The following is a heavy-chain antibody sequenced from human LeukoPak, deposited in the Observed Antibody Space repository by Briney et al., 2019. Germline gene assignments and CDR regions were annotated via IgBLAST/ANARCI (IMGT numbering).Heavy chain of an antibody. Sequence: GASVKVSCKASGYTFTGYYMHWVRQAPGQGLEWMGRINPNSGGTNYAQKFQGRVTMTRDTSISTAYMELSRLRSDDTAVYYCARVLFLRDMKMPGQGAYFDYWGQGTLVTVSS. CDR2: INPNSGGT. J-gene: IGHJ4*02. CDR1: GYTFTGYY. CDR3: ARVLFLRDMKMPGQGAYFDY. D-gene: IGHD2-15*01. V-gene: IGHV1-2*06.